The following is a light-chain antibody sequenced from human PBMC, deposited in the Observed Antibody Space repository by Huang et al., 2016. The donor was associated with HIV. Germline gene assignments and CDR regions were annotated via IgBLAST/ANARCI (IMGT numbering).Light chain of an antibody. Sequence: DIVMTQSPLSLPVTPGEPASISCKSSQSLLQSNGNNYLDWYLQKPGQSPQLLIYLGSNRASGVPDRVSGSGSGTDFTLKISRVEADDIGVYYCMQALQTPLTFGGGTKVEIK. CDR2: LGS. V-gene: IGKV2-28*01. CDR3: MQALQTPLT. J-gene: IGKJ4*01. CDR1: QSLLQSNGNNY.